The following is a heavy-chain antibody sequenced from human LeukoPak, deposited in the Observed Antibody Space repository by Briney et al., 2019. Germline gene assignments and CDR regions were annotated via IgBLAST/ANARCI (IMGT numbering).Heavy chain of an antibody. CDR3: AKLGILTGYSFYNWFDP. Sequence: GGSLRLSCAASGFTFSSYGMHWVRQAPGKGLEWVAFIRYDGSNKYYADSVKGRFTISRDNSKNTLYLQMNSLRAEDTAVYYCAKLGILTGYSFYNWFDPWGQGTLVTVSS. CDR1: GFTFSSYG. V-gene: IGHV3-30*02. J-gene: IGHJ5*02. D-gene: IGHD3-9*01. CDR2: IRYDGSNK.